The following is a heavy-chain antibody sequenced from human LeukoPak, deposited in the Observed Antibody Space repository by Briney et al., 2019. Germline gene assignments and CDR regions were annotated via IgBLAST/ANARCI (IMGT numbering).Heavy chain of an antibody. V-gene: IGHV3-11*06. CDR2: IQNTGENT. CDR1: GFTFSDYG. D-gene: IGHD6-19*01. J-gene: IGHJ6*02. CDR3: ARGAGPDYYYYGMDV. Sequence: GGALRLSCTASGFTFSDYGMSWVRQTPGAGLEWVSSIQNTGENTHYADSVKGRFTISRDNAKNSLYLQMNSLRAEDTAVYYCARGAGPDYYYYGMDVWGQGTTVTVSS.